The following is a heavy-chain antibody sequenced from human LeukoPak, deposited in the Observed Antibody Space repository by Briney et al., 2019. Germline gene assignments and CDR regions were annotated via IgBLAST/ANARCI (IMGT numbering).Heavy chain of an antibody. J-gene: IGHJ3*01. Sequence: GGSLTLSCAASGFTFGGSWMTWVRQVPGKGLEWVANIKHDGEEKHYVDSVKGRFIIFRDNAKNSLYLQMSSLRPKDSAIYYCARDPYGKNYGAFDVWGPGTLVTVSS. CDR3: ARDPYGKNYGAFDV. D-gene: IGHD3-10*01. CDR1: GFTFGGSW. CDR2: IKHDGEEK. V-gene: IGHV3-7*03.